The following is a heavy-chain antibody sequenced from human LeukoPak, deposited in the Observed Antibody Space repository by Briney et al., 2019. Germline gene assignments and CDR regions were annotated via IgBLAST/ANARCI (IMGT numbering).Heavy chain of an antibody. Sequence: GGSLRLSCVALEFEPTYFWMTWVRRAPGKGLEWVANINHDGSERFYLDSVRGRFTVSRDNADNTMFLQMNSVRDEDTAVYYCATKPWLAPPPDSWGQGTPVTVSS. CDR1: EFEPTYFW. V-gene: IGHV3-7*01. CDR2: INHDGSER. D-gene: IGHD6-19*01. J-gene: IGHJ4*02. CDR3: ATKPWLAPPPDS.